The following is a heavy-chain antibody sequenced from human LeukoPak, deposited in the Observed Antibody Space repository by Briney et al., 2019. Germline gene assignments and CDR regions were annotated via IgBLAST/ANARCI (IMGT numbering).Heavy chain of an antibody. Sequence: GGSLRLSCAASGFTFSSYSMNWVRQAPGKGLEWVSYISSSSSTIYYADSVKGRFTISRDNAKNSLYLQMNSLRAEGTAVYYCARDHVAAVVDYWGQGTLVTVSS. CDR3: ARDHVAAVVDY. J-gene: IGHJ4*02. V-gene: IGHV3-48*01. D-gene: IGHD6-19*01. CDR1: GFTFSSYS. CDR2: ISSSSSTI.